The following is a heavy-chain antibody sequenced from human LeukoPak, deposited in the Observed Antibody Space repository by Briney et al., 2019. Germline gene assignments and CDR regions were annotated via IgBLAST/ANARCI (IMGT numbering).Heavy chain of an antibody. V-gene: IGHV1/OR15-1*04. CDR1: GYIFTDYY. J-gene: IGHJ4*02. D-gene: IGHD6-13*01. CDR2: INPNSGGT. Sequence: ASVKVSCKASGYIFTDYYMHWVRQAPGQELGWMGRINPNSGGTNYAQKFQGRVTMTRDTSITTAYMDLSSLTPDDTAVYSCARDQGSLTRSWYTGYWGQGTQVTVSS. CDR3: ARDQGSLTRSWYTGY.